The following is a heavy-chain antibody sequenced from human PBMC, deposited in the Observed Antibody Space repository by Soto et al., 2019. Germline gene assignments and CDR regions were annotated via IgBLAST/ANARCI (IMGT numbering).Heavy chain of an antibody. Sequence: PSETLSLTCAVYGGSFSGYYWSWIRQPPGKGLEWIGEINRSGSTNYNPSLKSRVTISVDTSKNQFSLKLSSVTAADTAVYYCARGVAAYFDYWGQGTLVTVSS. CDR1: GGSFSGYY. CDR2: INRSGST. J-gene: IGHJ4*02. V-gene: IGHV4-34*01. CDR3: ARGVAAYFDY. D-gene: IGHD6-19*01.